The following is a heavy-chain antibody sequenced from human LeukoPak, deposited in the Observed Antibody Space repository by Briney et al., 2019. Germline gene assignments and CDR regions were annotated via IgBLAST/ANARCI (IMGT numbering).Heavy chain of an antibody. J-gene: IGHJ4*02. CDR1: GFTFNRSW. CDR3: AIWTSGNY. Sequence: GGSLRLCCAASGFTFNRSWMNWVRQAPGKGLEWVANLDPSGSQKRYVDSVKGRFIISKDNPGASLYLDMYSLRAEDTAIYYCAIWTSGNYWGQGTLVTVSS. CDR2: LDPSGSQK. V-gene: IGHV3-7*01. D-gene: IGHD1-1*01.